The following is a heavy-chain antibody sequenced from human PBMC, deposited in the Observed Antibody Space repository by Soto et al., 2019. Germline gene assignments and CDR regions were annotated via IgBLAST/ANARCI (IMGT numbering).Heavy chain of an antibody. V-gene: IGHV1-2*04. J-gene: IGHJ6*02. CDR2: MNPDTGGT. D-gene: IGHD6-13*01. CDR1: GYTFSDFS. CDR3: ARDPYTSSSGYYYGMDV. Sequence: GASVKVSCKASGYTFSDFSMHWVRQAPGQGLEWVGWMNPDTGGTNYAQKFQGWVTMTRDTSISTAYMELSRLRSDDTAVYYCARDPYTSSSGYYYGMDVWGQGTKVTVSS.